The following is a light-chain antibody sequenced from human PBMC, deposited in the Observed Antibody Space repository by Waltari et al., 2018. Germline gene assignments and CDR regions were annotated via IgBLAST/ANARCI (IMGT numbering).Light chain of an antibody. V-gene: IGLV1-47*01. J-gene: IGLJ1*01. CDR1: SSNIGSPY. CDR3: AAWDNSLSGYV. Sequence: QSVLTQPPSASGTPGQRVTISCSGSSSNIGSPYVYWYQQLPGTAPKLLIYRNNQRPSGVPDRFSGSKSGTSASLAISGLRSEDEVDYYCAAWDNSLSGYVFGTGTKVTVL. CDR2: RNN.